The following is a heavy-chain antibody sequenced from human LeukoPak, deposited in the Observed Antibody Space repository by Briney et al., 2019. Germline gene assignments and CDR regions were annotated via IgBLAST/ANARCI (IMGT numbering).Heavy chain of an antibody. CDR2: ISSSGSTI. V-gene: IGHV3-48*03. Sequence: PGGSLRLSCAASGFTFSSYEMNWVRQAPGKGLEWVSYISSSGSTIYYADSVKGRFTISRDNAKNSLYLQMNSLRAEDMALYYCARSIAVAGPFDYWGQGTLVTVSS. CDR3: ARSIAVAGPFDY. J-gene: IGHJ4*02. CDR1: GFTFSSYE. D-gene: IGHD6-19*01.